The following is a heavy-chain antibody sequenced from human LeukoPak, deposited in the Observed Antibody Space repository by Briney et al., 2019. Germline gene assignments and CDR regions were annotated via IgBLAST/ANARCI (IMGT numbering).Heavy chain of an antibody. V-gene: IGHV3-30-3*01. J-gene: IGHJ4*02. CDR3: ARAAVDTPATFDY. CDR1: GFTFSNYA. CDR2: ISFDGSHK. Sequence: GGSLRLSCATSGFTFSNYALHWVRQAPGRGLEWVAVISFDGSHKLYADSVKGRFTISRDSSKNTLSLLMNSLRVGDTAVFYCARAAVDTPATFDYWGQGTLVTVSS. D-gene: IGHD6-13*01.